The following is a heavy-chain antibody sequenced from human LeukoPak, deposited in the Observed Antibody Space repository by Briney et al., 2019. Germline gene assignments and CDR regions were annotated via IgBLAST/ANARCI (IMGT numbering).Heavy chain of an antibody. V-gene: IGHV3-33*08. Sequence: GGSLRLSCAASGFTFSSYGMHWVRQAPGKGLEWVAVIWYDGSNKYYADSVKGRFTISRDNSKNTLYLQMNSLRTEDTAVYYCARDANDILTGYYEEDYFDYWGQGTLVTVSS. CDR1: GFTFSSYG. D-gene: IGHD3-9*01. CDR2: IWYDGSNK. J-gene: IGHJ4*02. CDR3: ARDANDILTGYYEEDYFDY.